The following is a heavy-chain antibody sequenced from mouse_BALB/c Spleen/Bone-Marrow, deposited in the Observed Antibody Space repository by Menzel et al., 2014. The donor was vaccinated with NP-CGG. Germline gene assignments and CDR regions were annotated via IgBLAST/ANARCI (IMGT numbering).Heavy chain of an antibody. Sequence: QVQLQQSGAELVKPGALVKISCKASGYTITSCDINWVKQRPGQGLEWIGWVYPGDGNTKYNPKFKGKATITADNSSSTAYLQLSSLTSESSAVYFCSRSYYGITYCFGYWGQGTPLTVSS. CDR1: GYTITSCD. D-gene: IGHD1-1*01. V-gene: IGHV1S56*01. CDR3: SRSYYGITYCFGY. J-gene: IGHJ2*01. CDR2: VYPGDGNT.